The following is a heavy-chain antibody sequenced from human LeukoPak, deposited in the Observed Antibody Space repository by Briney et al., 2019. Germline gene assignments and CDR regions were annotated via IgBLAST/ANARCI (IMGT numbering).Heavy chain of an antibody. CDR2: IYYSGST. Sequence: SETLSLTCTVSGGSISSYYWSWIRQPPGKGLEWIGYIYYSGSTNYNPSLKSRVTISVDTSKNQFSLKLSSVTAADTAVYYCARVGYGDYSGAFDIWGQGTMVTVSS. D-gene: IGHD4-17*01. CDR3: ARVGYGDYSGAFDI. J-gene: IGHJ3*02. CDR1: GGSISSYY. V-gene: IGHV4-59*01.